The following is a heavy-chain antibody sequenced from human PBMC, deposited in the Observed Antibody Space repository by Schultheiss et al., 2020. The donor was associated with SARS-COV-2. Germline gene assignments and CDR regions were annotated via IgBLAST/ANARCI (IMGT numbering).Heavy chain of an antibody. J-gene: IGHJ4*02. Sequence: GESLKISCAASGFTFSSYNMHWVRQAPGKGLEWVAVISYDGSNKYYADSVKGRFTISRDNSKNTLYLQMNSLRAEDTAVYYCAIGLKSTYYDYVWGSPDLDYWGQGTLVTVSS. CDR2: ISYDGSNK. V-gene: IGHV3-30*03. CDR1: GFTFSSYN. D-gene: IGHD3-16*01. CDR3: AIGLKSTYYDYVWGSPDLDY.